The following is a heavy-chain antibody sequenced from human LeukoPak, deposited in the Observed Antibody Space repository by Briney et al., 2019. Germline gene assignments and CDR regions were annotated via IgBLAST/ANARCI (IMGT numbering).Heavy chain of an antibody. D-gene: IGHD3-3*01. CDR1: GFTFSSYA. CDR3: ARDHSLEYGNWFDP. CDR2: TSYDGSNK. J-gene: IGHJ5*02. V-gene: IGHV3-30-3*01. Sequence: GGSLRLSCAASGFTFSSYAMHWVRQPPGKGLEWVAVTSYDGSNKYYADSVKGRFTISRDNSKNTLYLQMNSLRAEDTAVYYCARDHSLEYGNWFDPWGQGILVTVSS.